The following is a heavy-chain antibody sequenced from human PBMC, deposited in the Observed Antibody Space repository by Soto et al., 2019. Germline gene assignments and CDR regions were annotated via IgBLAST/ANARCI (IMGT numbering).Heavy chain of an antibody. CDR3: ARTFCSGGSCYGAFDI. V-gene: IGHV4-59*01. Sequence: SETLSLTCTVSGGSISSYYWSWIRQPPGKGLEWIGYIYYSGSTNYNPSLKSRVTISVDTSKNQFSLKLSSVTAADTAVYYCARTFCSGGSCYGAFDIWGQGTMVTVS. D-gene: IGHD2-15*01. J-gene: IGHJ3*02. CDR2: IYYSGST. CDR1: GGSISSYY.